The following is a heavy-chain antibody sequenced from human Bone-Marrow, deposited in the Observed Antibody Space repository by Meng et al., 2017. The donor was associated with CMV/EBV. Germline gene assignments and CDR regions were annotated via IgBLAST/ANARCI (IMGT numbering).Heavy chain of an antibody. CDR3: ARGGDIVVVPADKDAFDI. Sequence: GESLKISCAASGFTFSSYAMSWVRQAPGKGLEWVSAISGSGGSTYYADSVKGRFTISRDNSKNTLYLQMNSLRAEDTAVYYCARGGDIVVVPADKDAFDIWGQGTMVTVSS. D-gene: IGHD2-2*01. CDR1: GFTFSSYA. CDR2: ISGSGGST. J-gene: IGHJ3*02. V-gene: IGHV3-23*01.